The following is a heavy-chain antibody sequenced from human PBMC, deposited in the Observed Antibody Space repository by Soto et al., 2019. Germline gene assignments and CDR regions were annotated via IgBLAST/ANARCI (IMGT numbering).Heavy chain of an antibody. CDR3: ATDPFYYDSSGYYKSFDY. J-gene: IGHJ4*02. CDR2: ISAYNGNT. V-gene: IGHV1-18*01. CDR1: GGTFSSYA. Sequence: ASVKVSCKASGGTFSSYAISWVRQAPGQGLEWMGWISAYNGNTNYAQKLQGRVTMTTDTSTSTAYMELRSLRSDDTAVYYCATDPFYYDSSGYYKSFDYWGQGTLVPVSS. D-gene: IGHD3-22*01.